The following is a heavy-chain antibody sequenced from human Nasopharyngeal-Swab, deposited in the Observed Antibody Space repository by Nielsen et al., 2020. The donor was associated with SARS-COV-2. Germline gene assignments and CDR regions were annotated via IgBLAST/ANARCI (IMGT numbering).Heavy chain of an antibody. CDR3: ASTTSGELSPNY. CDR2: IYYSGST. V-gene: IGHV4-31*03. CDR1: GGSISSGGYY. D-gene: IGHD3-10*01. J-gene: IGHJ4*02. Sequence: SETLSLTCTVSGGSISSGGYYWSWIRQHPGKGLEWIGYIYYSGSTYYNPSLKSRVTISVDTSKNQFFLKLSSVTAADTAVYYCASTTSGELSPNYWGQGTLVTVSS.